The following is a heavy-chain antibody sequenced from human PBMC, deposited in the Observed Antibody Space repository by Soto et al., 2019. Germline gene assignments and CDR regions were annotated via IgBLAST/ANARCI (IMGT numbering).Heavy chain of an antibody. J-gene: IGHJ4*02. CDR1: DGSVSSGSYY. CDR3: ARDSVAFFDS. V-gene: IGHV4-61*01. D-gene: IGHD2-15*01. Sequence: QVQLQESGPGLVKPSETLSLTCTVSDGSVSSGSYYWSWIRQPPGKGLEWIGYIYSSGSTLYNPSLMSRVTISVDTSMNQFSLKVSSLTAADTAVYYCARDSVAFFDSWGQGTLVTVSS. CDR2: IYSSGST.